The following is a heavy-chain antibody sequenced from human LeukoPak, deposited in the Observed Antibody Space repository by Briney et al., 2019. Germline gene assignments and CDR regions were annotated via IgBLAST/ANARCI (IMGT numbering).Heavy chain of an antibody. J-gene: IGHJ6*03. V-gene: IGHV4-4*09. CDR3: ARHGYCSSTSCFPHYCYYYYMDV. D-gene: IGHD2-2*03. Sequence: SETLSLTCTVSGGSISSYYWSWIRQPPGKGLEWIGYIYTSGSTNYNPSLKSRVTISVDTSKNQFSLKLSSVTAADTAVYYCARHGYCSSTSCFPHYCYYYYMDVWGKGTTVTVSS. CDR2: IYTSGST. CDR1: GGSISSYY.